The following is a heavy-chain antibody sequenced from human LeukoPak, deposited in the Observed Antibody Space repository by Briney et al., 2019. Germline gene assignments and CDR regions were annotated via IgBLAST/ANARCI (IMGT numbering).Heavy chain of an antibody. V-gene: IGHV3-23*01. D-gene: IGHD2-21*02. CDR1: GFTFSSYA. CDR2: ISGSGGST. CDR3: AXDXXSNRLKAYFDY. Sequence: PRGSLRLSCAASGFTFSSYAMSWVRQAPGKGLEWVSAISGSGGSTYCADSVKGRFTISRDNSKNTLYLQMNSLRAEDTAVYYCAXDXXSNRLKAYFDYWGQGTLVTXSS. J-gene: IGHJ4*02.